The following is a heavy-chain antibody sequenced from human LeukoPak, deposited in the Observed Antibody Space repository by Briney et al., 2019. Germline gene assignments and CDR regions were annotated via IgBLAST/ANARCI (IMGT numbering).Heavy chain of an antibody. CDR1: GFTFSRYW. CDR2: INSDGTGT. J-gene: IGHJ4*02. CDR3: ARDRIGKYSIDY. D-gene: IGHD2-15*01. V-gene: IGHV3-74*01. Sequence: GGSLRLSCEASGFTFSRYWMHWVRQAPGKGLVWVSRINSDGTGTSYADSVKGRFTISRDDSKNTLYLQMNSLRVEDTAVYYCARDRIGKYSIDYWGQGTLVTVSS.